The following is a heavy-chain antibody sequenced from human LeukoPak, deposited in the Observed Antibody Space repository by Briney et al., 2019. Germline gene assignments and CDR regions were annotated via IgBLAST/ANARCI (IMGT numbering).Heavy chain of an antibody. V-gene: IGHV3-7*01. J-gene: IGHJ4*02. Sequence: GGSLRLSCAASGFTFSNYWMSWVRQRPGKGLEWVANIKQDGREKYYADSVKGRFTISRDNAKNSLSLQMNSLRAEETAVYYCVRRDDSGSYLYWGQGTLVTVSS. CDR3: VRRDDSGSYLY. CDR2: IKQDGREK. CDR1: GFTFSNYW. D-gene: IGHD3-10*01.